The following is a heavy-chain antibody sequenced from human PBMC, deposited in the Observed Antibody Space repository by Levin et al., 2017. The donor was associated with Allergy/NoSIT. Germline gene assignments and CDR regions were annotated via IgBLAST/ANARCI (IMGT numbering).Heavy chain of an antibody. J-gene: IGHJ6*02. Sequence: KISCKASGGTFSSYAISWVRQAPGQGLEWMGGIIPIFGTANYAQKFQGRVTITADESTSTAYMELSSLRSEDTAVYYCARVGLGGYEELGGYYYGMDGWGQGTTVTVSS. D-gene: IGHD5-12*01. V-gene: IGHV1-69*01. CDR2: IIPIFGTA. CDR3: ARVGLGGYEELGGYYYGMDG. CDR1: GGTFSSYA.